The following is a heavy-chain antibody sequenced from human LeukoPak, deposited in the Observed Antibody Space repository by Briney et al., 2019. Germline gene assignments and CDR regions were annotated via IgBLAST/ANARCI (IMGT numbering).Heavy chain of an antibody. J-gene: IGHJ4*02. CDR2: INHSGST. CDR3: ARVEKGPYDYVWGSYTVAFDY. Sequence: PSETLSLTCAVYGGSFSGYYWSWIRQPPGKGLDWIGEINHSGSTNYNPSLKSRVTISVDTSKNQFSLKLSSVTAADTAVYYCARVEKGPYDYVWGSYTVAFDYWGQGTLVTVSS. CDR1: GGSFSGYY. V-gene: IGHV4-34*01. D-gene: IGHD3-16*01.